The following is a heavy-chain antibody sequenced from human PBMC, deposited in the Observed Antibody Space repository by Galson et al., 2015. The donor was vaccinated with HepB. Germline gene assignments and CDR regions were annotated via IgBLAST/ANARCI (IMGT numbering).Heavy chain of an antibody. V-gene: IGHV3-53*05. D-gene: IGHD3-3*01. CDR1: GFTVSSNY. CDR2: IYSGGST. Sequence: SLRLSCAASGFTVSSNYMSWVRQAPGKGLEWVSVIYSGGSTNYADSVKGRFTISRDNSKNTLYLQMNSLRAEDTAVYYCARERFTIFGVVIRAHFDYWGQGTLVTVSS. J-gene: IGHJ4*02. CDR3: ARERFTIFGVVIRAHFDY.